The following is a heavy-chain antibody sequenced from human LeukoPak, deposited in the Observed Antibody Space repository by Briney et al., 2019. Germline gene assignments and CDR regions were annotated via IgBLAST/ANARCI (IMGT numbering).Heavy chain of an antibody. CDR3: AGTYCGGDCNDAFDI. D-gene: IGHD2-21*02. CDR1: GYTFTSYG. Sequence: ASVKVSCKASGYTFTSYGISWVRQAPGQGLEWMGWISAYNGNTNYAQKLQGRVTMTTDTSTSTAYMELSRLRSDDTAVYYCAGTYCGGDCNDAFDIWGQGTMVTVSS. V-gene: IGHV1-18*01. CDR2: ISAYNGNT. J-gene: IGHJ3*02.